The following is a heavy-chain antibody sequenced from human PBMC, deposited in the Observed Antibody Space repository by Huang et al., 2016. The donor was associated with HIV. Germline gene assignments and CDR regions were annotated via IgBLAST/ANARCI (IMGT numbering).Heavy chain of an antibody. CDR2: FCYGGNH. J-gene: IGHJ3*01. CDR1: GGSVNSGYYY. D-gene: IGHD3-16*01. CDR3: ARLPVDYVWGTQRQTALDELDV. Sequence: QLQLQESGPGLVRPSETLSLTCSVSGGSVNSGYYYWGWIRQPPGKGLEWIASFCYGGNHFYNPSLKSRVSMSVDTSKKRFSLNLSSVTAADTAVYFCARLPVDYVWGTQRQTALDELDVWGQGTMVTVSS. V-gene: IGHV4-39*01.